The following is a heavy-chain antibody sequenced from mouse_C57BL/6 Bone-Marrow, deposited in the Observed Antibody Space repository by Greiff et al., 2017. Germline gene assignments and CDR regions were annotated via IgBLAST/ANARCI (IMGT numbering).Heavy chain of an antibody. CDR2: ISSGGDYI. J-gene: IGHJ4*01. CDR3: ARDDRFYYAMDY. Sequence: EVQLVESGEGLVKPGGSLKLSCAASGFTFSSYAMSWVRQTPGKRLEWVAYISSGGDYIYYADTVKGRFTISRDTARNTLYLQMSSLKSEDTAMYYCARDDRFYYAMDYWGQGTSVTVSS. CDR1: GFTFSSYA. D-gene: IGHD2-3*01. V-gene: IGHV5S21*01.